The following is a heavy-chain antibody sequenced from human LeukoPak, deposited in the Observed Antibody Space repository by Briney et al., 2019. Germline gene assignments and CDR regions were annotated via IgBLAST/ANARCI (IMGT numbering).Heavy chain of an antibody. CDR3: ARRRYYYGSGSSYRLSWFDP. V-gene: IGHV4-39*07. CDR2: IYYSGST. D-gene: IGHD3-10*01. J-gene: IGHJ5*02. Sequence: PSETLSLTCTVSGGSISSSSYYWGWIRQPPGKGLEWIGSIYYSGSTNYNPSLKSRVTISVDTSKNQFSLKLSSVTAADTAVYYCARRRYYYGSGSSYRLSWFDPWGQGTLVTVSS. CDR1: GGSISSSSYY.